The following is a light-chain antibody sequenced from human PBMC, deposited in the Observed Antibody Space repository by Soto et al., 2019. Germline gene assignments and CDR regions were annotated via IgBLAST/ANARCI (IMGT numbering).Light chain of an antibody. CDR2: DND. V-gene: IGLV1-51*01. CDR3: GTWDSSLSVVV. J-gene: IGLJ2*01. CDR1: SSNIGAGYD. Sequence: QSVLTQPPSVSGAPGQRVTISCTGSSSNIGAGYDVHWYQQLPGTAPKLLIYDNDKRPSEIPDRFSGSKSGTSATLGITGLRTGDEADYYCGTWDSSLSVVVFGGGTKLTVL.